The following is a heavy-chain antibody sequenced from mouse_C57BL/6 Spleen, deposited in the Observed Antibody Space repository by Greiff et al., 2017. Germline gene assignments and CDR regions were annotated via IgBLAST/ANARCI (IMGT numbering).Heavy chain of an antibody. J-gene: IGHJ2*01. V-gene: IGHV1-78*01. CDR3: ARWGLGLPFDY. CDR1: GYTFTDHT. CDR2: IYPRDGST. D-gene: IGHD4-1*01. Sequence: VKLQESDAELVKPGASVKISCKVSGYTFTDHTIHWMKQRPEQGLEWIGYIYPRDGSTKYNEKFKGKATLTADKSSSTAYMQLNSLTSEYSTVYFCARWGLGLPFDYWGQGTTLTVSS.